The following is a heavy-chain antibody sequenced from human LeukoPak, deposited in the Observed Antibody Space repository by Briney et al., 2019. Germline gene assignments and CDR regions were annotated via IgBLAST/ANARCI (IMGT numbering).Heavy chain of an antibody. D-gene: IGHD2-8*02. V-gene: IGHV3-30*02. J-gene: IGHJ4*02. CDR2: IRYDESDK. CDR1: GFTFSSYG. CDR3: AKDFYWAFDY. Sequence: GGTLRLSCAASGFTFSSYGMHWVRQPPGRGLDWVAHIRYDESDKYYADSVKGRFTISRDISKNTVYLQMNSLRVEDTAVYYCAKDFYWAFDYWGQGTLVTVSS.